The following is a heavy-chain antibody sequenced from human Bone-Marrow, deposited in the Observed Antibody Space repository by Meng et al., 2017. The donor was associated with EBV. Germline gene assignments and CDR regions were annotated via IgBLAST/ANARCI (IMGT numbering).Heavy chain of an antibody. J-gene: IGHJ4*02. Sequence: QVQLVQSGAEVRTPGASVKLSCKASGYTFTGYYMHWVRQAPGQGLEWMGRINPNIGGTNYAQKFQGRVTMTRDTSISTAYMELSGLRSDDTAVYYCTYCSSTSCYDPRFDYWGQGTLVTVFS. CDR1: GYTFTGYY. V-gene: IGHV1-2*06. CDR2: INPNIGGT. D-gene: IGHD2-2*01. CDR3: TYCSSTSCYDPRFDY.